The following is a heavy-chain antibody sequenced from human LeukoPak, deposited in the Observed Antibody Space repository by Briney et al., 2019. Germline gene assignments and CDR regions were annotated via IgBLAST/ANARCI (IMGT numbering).Heavy chain of an antibody. CDR3: AGGGGYHRQFDY. CDR2: IYSGGST. CDR1: AFTVSSNY. V-gene: IGHV3-66*01. Sequence: PGGSLRLSCAASAFTVSSNYMTWVRQAPGKGLDWVSVIYSGGSTNYADSVKGRFTISRDISKNTLYLQMNSLRAEDTAIYYCAGGGGYHRQFDYWGQGTLVTVSS. J-gene: IGHJ4*02. D-gene: IGHD3-22*01.